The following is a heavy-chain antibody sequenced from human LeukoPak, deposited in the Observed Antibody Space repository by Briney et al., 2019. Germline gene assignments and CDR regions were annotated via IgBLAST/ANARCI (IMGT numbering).Heavy chain of an antibody. CDR2: IYYSGST. V-gene: IGHV4-39*07. D-gene: IGHD1-1*01. Sequence: SETLSLTCTVSGGSISSSSYYWGWIRQPPGKGLEWIGSIYYSGSTYYNPSLKSRVTMSVDTSKNQFSLKLSSVTAADTAVYYCASGPDRYAYYYYYYMDVWGKGTTVTVSS. CDR1: GGSISSSSYY. CDR3: ASGPDRYAYYYYYYMDV. J-gene: IGHJ6*03.